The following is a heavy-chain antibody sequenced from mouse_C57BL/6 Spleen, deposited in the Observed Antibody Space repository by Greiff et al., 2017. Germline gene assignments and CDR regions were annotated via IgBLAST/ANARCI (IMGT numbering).Heavy chain of an antibody. CDR3: ARSGSNYEYFDV. V-gene: IGHV1-69*01. D-gene: IGHD2-5*01. CDR1: GYTFTSYW. Sequence: VKLQQPGAELVMPGASVKLSCKASGYTFTSYWMHWVKQRPGQGLEWIGEIDPSASYTNYNQKFKGKSTLTVDKSSSTAYMQLSSLTSEDSAVYYCARSGSNYEYFDVWGTGTTVTVSS. CDR2: IDPSASYT. J-gene: IGHJ1*03.